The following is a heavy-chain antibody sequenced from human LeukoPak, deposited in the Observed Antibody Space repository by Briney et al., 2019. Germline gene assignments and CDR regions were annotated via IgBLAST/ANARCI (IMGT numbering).Heavy chain of an antibody. CDR2: ISSSGGST. CDR1: GFTFSGSA. J-gene: IGHJ4*02. V-gene: IGHV3-23*01. Sequence: GGSLRLSCAASGFTFSGSAIHWVRQASGKGLEWVSGISSSGGSTYYADSVKGRFTISRDNSKNTLFLQMNSLRAEDRAVYYCAKDSLRTVPKASFDYWGQGILVTVSS. D-gene: IGHD2-2*01. CDR3: AKDSLRTVPKASFDY.